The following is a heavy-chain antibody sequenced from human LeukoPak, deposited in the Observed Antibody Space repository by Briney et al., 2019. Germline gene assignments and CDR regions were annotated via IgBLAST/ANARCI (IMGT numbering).Heavy chain of an antibody. CDR1: GYTFTSFY. J-gene: IGHJ6*02. D-gene: IGHD3-10*02. Sequence: GASVKVSCKAFGYTFTSFYMHWVRQAPGQGLEWMGTINLSGGSTRYAQKFQGRVSMTRDTSTRTVYMELSSLRSEDTAMYYCARDVREQQVYYYYGMDVWGQGTTVIVSS. V-gene: IGHV1-46*01. CDR3: ARDVREQQVYYYYGMDV. CDR2: INLSGGST.